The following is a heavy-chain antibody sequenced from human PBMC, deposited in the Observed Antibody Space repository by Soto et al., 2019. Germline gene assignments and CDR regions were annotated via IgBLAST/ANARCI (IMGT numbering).Heavy chain of an antibody. V-gene: IGHV4-39*01. J-gene: IGHJ6*02. D-gene: IGHD3-10*01. CDR2: ICYSGST. CDR1: GGSISSSSYY. CDR3: ARRSTRVRGVYGMDV. Sequence: EPLYLTCTVSGGSISSSSYYWGWIRQPPGKGLAWIGRICYSGSTYYNPSLKSRVTISVDTSKNQFSLKLSAVTAADTAVYYCARRSTRVRGVYGMDVWGQGTTVTVSS.